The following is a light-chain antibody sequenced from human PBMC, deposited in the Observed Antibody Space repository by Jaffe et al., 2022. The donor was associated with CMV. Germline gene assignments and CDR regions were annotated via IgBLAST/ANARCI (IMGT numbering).Light chain of an antibody. Sequence: DIQMTQSPSSLSASVGDRVTITCRASQGISNSLAWYQQRPGQAPKLLLYAASRLETGVPSRFSGGGSGTEYTLTISSLQPEDIATYYCQQYYRTLLTFGGGTKVEIK. J-gene: IGKJ4*01. CDR3: QQYYRTLLT. CDR2: AAS. CDR1: QGISNS. V-gene: IGKV1-NL1*01.